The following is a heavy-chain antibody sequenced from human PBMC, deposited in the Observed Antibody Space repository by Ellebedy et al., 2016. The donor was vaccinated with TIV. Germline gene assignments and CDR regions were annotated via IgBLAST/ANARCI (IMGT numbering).Heavy chain of an antibody. CDR1: GFTFSSYA. CDR3: AKGRYYGDYFFDY. Sequence: GESLKISCAASGFTFSSYAMSWVRQAPGKGLEWVSAISGSGGSTYYANSVKGRFTISRDNSKNTLYLQMNSLRAEDTAVYYCAKGRYYGDYFFDYWGQGTLVTVSS. J-gene: IGHJ4*02. CDR2: ISGSGGST. V-gene: IGHV3-23*01. D-gene: IGHD4-17*01.